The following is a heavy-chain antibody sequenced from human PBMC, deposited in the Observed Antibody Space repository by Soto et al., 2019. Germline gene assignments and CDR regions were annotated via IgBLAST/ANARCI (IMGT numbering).Heavy chain of an antibody. Sequence: PGGSLRLSCSASGFTFSSYAMHWVRQAPGKGLEWVSGISAGGGSTYYADSVKGRFTISRDNSKNTLYLQMNSLRAEDTAVYYCAKEVASIVSTPGYWGQGTLVTVSS. CDR3: AKEVASIVSTPGY. D-gene: IGHD5-12*01. J-gene: IGHJ4*02. V-gene: IGHV3-23*01. CDR1: GFTFSSYA. CDR2: ISAGGGST.